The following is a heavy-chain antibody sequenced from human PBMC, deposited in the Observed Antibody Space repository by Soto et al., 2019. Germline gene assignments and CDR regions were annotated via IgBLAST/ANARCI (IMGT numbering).Heavy chain of an antibody. CDR2: IHHSGSA. D-gene: IGHD6-13*01. CDR1: VGSISTYY. Sequence: SETLSLTCTVSVGSISTYYWSWIRQPPGKGLEWIGYIHHSGSANYNPSLKSRVNLSVDTSKNQFSLKLTSVTAADTAVYYCATNVHGISWFFSWFDTWGQGALFTV. J-gene: IGHJ5*02. V-gene: IGHV4-59*01. CDR3: ATNVHGISWFFSWFDT.